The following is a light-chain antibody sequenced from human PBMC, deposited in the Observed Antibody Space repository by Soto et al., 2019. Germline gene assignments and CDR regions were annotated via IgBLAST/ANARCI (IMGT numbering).Light chain of an antibody. CDR1: QSINRW. CDR2: KAS. J-gene: IGKJ2*01. CDR3: QQYSTYPYI. V-gene: IGKV1-5*03. Sequence: DIQMTQSPSTLSASVGDRVTITCRASQSINRWLAWYQQKPGKAPKLLIYKASTLESGVPSRFSGGGIGTEFSLSISSLQPDDFATYYCQQYSTYPYIFGQGTKVGIK.